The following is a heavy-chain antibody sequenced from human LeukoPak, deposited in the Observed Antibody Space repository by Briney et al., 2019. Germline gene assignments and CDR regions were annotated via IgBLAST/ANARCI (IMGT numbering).Heavy chain of an antibody. CDR2: IIPIFGTA. V-gene: IGHV1-69*13. J-gene: IGHJ5*02. D-gene: IGHD3-10*01. Sequence: SVKVSCKASGGTFSSYAISWVRQAPGQGLEWMGGIIPIFGTANYAQKFQGRVTITADESTSTAYMELSSLRSEDTAVYYCAIGVTYYYGSGSQNWFDPWGQGTLVTVS. CDR1: GGTFSSYA. CDR3: AIGVTYYYGSGSQNWFDP.